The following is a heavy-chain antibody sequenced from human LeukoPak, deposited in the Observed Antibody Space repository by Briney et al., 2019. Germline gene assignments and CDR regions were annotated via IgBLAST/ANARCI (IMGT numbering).Heavy chain of an antibody. D-gene: IGHD2-2*01. V-gene: IGHV3-21*01. CDR3: ARGGSPDLYCSSTSCQADY. CDR2: ISSSSSYI. Sequence: GGSLRLSCAASGFTFSSYSMNWVRQAPGKGLEWVSSISSSSSYIYYADSVKGRFTISRDNAKNSLYLQMNSLRAEDTAVYYCARGGSPDLYCSSTSCQADYWGQGTPVTVSS. J-gene: IGHJ4*02. CDR1: GFTFSSYS.